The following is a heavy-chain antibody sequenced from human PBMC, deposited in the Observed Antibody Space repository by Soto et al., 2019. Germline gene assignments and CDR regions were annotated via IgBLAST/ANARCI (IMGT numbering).Heavy chain of an antibody. V-gene: IGHV1-69*13. CDR3: ARDFGDGSGSYSLEYGMDV. CDR1: GGTFSSYA. J-gene: IGHJ6*02. D-gene: IGHD3-10*01. CDR2: IIPIFGTA. Sequence: ASVKVSCKASGGTFSSYAISWVRQAPGQGLEWMGGIIPIFGTANYAQKFQGRVTITADESTSTAYMELSSLRSEDTAVYYCARDFGDGSGSYSLEYGMDVWGQGTTVTVSS.